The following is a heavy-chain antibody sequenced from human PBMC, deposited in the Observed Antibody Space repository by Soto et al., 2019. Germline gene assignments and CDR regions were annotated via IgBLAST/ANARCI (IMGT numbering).Heavy chain of an antibody. Sequence: SETLSLTCAVYGGSFSGYYWSWIRQPPGKGLEWIGEINHSGSTNYNPSLKSRVTISVDTSKDQFSLKLSSVTAADTAVYYCASNYGDYDLGGSYYYYMDVWGKGTTVT. CDR3: ASNYGDYDLGGSYYYYMDV. J-gene: IGHJ6*03. V-gene: IGHV4-34*01. D-gene: IGHD4-17*01. CDR1: GGSFSGYY. CDR2: INHSGST.